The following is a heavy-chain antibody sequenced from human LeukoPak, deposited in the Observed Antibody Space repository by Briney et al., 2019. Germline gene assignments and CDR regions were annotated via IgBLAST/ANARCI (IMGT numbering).Heavy chain of an antibody. CDR1: GGSISSGGYY. CDR2: IYYSGST. V-gene: IGHV4-31*03. CDR3: ARVDFNDSGSYFTIDY. J-gene: IGHJ4*02. Sequence: PSETLSLTCTVSGGSISSGGYYWSWIRQHPGKGLEWIGYIYYSGSTYYNPSLKSRVTISVDTSKNQFSLELSSVTAADTAVYYCARVDFNDSGSYFTIDYWGQGTLVTVSS. D-gene: IGHD1-26*01.